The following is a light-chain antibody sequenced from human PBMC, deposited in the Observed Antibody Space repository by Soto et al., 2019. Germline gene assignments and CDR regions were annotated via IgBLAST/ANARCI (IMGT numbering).Light chain of an antibody. J-gene: IGKJ3*01. CDR3: QQRSTWPPII. V-gene: IGKV3-11*01. Sequence: EIVWMQSPGTLSLSPGEIATLSCSASQSVSSNLAWYQQKPGQAPMLLIYDVSNRATGIPARFSGSGSGTDFTLTISSLEPEDFAVYYCQQRSTWPPIIFGPGTRLD. CDR1: QSVSSN. CDR2: DVS.